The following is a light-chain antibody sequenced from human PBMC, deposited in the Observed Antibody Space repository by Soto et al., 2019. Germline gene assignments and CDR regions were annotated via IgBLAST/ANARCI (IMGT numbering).Light chain of an antibody. CDR2: NTS. Sequence: EIVLTQSPGTLSLSSGEGATVSCRVSQSINSKSLVWYQRKFGQAPRLLIYNTSSRATGIPDRFSGSGSGTDFTLSISRLEPEDFAVYYCQHYGGSFIFGPGTKVDFK. CDR3: QHYGGSFI. CDR1: QSINSKS. V-gene: IGKV3-20*01. J-gene: IGKJ3*01.